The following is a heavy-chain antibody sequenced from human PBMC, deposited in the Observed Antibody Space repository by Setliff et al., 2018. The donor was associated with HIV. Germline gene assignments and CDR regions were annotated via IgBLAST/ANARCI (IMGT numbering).Heavy chain of an antibody. Sequence: ASVKVSCKTSGYTYTDSRITWVRQAPGQGLEWMGWIDSFKGNTKYAQKFQGRVTMITDTSTNTAYMELKSLRSDDTAVYYCARYRDSSDPGFYYMDVWGKGTT. CDR3: ARYRDSSDPGFYYMDV. D-gene: IGHD3-22*01. CDR2: IDSFKGNT. CDR1: GYTYTDSR. J-gene: IGHJ6*03. V-gene: IGHV1-18*01.